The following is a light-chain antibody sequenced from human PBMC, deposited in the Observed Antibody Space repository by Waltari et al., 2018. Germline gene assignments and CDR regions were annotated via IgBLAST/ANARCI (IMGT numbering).Light chain of an antibody. Sequence: EMVMTQSPATLSVSPGERATLSCRVSQSVGRNLAWYQQKPGQAPRLLIYGASTRATGIPARFSGSGSETEFTLTISSLQSEDFAVYYCQQYDNWPPYTFGQGTKLEIK. V-gene: IGKV3-15*01. CDR2: GAS. CDR3: QQYDNWPPYT. J-gene: IGKJ2*01. CDR1: QSVGRN.